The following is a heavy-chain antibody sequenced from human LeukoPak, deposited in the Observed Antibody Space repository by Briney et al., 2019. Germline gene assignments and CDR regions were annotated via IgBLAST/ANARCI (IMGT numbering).Heavy chain of an antibody. CDR3: ARVYSGSYPDY. Sequence: PGGSLRLSCVASGFTFTTCWMSWVRQAPGKGLEWVANIQQDGSEKYYVDPVKGRFTISRDNAKNSLYLQMNTLRAEDTAVYYCARVYSGSYPDYWGQGTLVTVSS. J-gene: IGHJ4*02. CDR2: IQQDGSEK. V-gene: IGHV3-7*03. CDR1: GFTFTTCW. D-gene: IGHD1-26*01.